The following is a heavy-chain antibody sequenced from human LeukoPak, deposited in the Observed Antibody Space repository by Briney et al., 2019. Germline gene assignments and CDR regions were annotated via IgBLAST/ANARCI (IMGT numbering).Heavy chain of an antibody. D-gene: IGHD6-6*01. J-gene: IGHJ4*02. V-gene: IGHV3-30-3*01. Sequence: PGRSLRLSCAASGFTFSSYAMHWVRQAPGKGLEWVAVISYDGSNKYYADSVKGRFTISRDNSKNTLYLQMNGLRAEDTAVYYCARDPGYSSSSFFDYWGQGTLATVSS. CDR1: GFTFSSYA. CDR2: ISYDGSNK. CDR3: ARDPGYSSSSFFDY.